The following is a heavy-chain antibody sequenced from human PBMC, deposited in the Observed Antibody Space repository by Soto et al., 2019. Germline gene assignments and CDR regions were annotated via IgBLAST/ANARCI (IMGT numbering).Heavy chain of an antibody. CDR2: IYYSGST. D-gene: IGHD2-2*01. J-gene: IGHJ5*02. V-gene: IGHV4-31*03. CDR1: GGSISSGGYY. CDR3: ARDSRYCSSTSCLPWFDP. Sequence: SETLSLTCTVSGGSISSGGYYWSWIRQHPGKGLEWIGYIYYSGSTYYNPSLKSRVTISVDTSKNQFSLKLSSVTAADTAVYYCARDSRYCSSTSCLPWFDPWGQGTLVTVSS.